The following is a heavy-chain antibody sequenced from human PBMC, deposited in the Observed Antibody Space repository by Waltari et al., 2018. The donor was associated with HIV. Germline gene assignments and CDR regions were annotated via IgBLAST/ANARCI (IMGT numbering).Heavy chain of an antibody. CDR1: GYTFSTYD. CDR2: MNPNRGNT. V-gene: IGHV1-8*01. CDR3: ARGIGSWFDP. Sequence: QVQLVQSGAEVRKPGASVKVSCKVSGYTFSTYDIHWVRQATGQGLEWMGWMNPNRGNTGYAQRFQGRVTMTRNTSTNTAYMELSTLRSEDTAVYYCARGIGSWFDPWGQGTLVTVSS. J-gene: IGHJ5*02. D-gene: IGHD1-26*01.